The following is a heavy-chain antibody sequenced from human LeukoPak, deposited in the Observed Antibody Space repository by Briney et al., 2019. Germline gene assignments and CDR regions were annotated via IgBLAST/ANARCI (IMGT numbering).Heavy chain of an antibody. CDR3: AKVSGDSSSWYWLDP. CDR1: GFTFSSYG. Sequence: GGSLRLSCAASGFTFSSYGMHWVRQAPGKGLEGVAVIWDDGSNKYYVDSVKGRFTISRDNFKNTLYLQMNSLRAEDTAVYYCAKVSGDSSSWYWLDPWGQGTLVTVSS. J-gene: IGHJ5*02. D-gene: IGHD6-13*01. V-gene: IGHV3-33*06. CDR2: IWDDGSNK.